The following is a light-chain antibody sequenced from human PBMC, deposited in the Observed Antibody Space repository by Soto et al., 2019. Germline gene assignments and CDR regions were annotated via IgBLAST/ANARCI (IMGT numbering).Light chain of an antibody. CDR1: QTVSSS. Sequence: EIVLTQFPATLSLSPGERATLSCRASQTVSSSLAWYQQKPGQAPRLLIYEVSNRATGIPARFSGSGSGADFTLTISSLEPGDFALYYCQQHINWPLTFGGGTKV. CDR2: EVS. J-gene: IGKJ4*01. V-gene: IGKV3-11*01. CDR3: QQHINWPLT.